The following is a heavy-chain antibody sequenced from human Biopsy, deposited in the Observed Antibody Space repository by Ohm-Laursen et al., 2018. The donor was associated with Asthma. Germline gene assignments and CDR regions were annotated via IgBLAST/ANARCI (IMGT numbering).Heavy chain of an antibody. V-gene: IGHV1-69*13. D-gene: IGHD2-2*01. CDR2: INSVFGTT. CDR3: ARKAGSCISRTCYSLDF. CDR1: GGTFNTYV. Sequence: SVKVSCKSLGGTFNTYVIGWVRQAPGQGLEWMGGINSVFGTTTYPQKFQDRVTITADGSTSTVYMELSSLRPEDTAVYYCARKAGSCISRTCYSLDFWGQGTLVTVSS. J-gene: IGHJ4*02.